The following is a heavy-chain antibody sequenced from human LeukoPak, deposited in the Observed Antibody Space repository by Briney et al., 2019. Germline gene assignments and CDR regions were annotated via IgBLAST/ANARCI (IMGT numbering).Heavy chain of an antibody. CDR2: IYHSGNT. J-gene: IGHJ5*02. V-gene: IGHV4-30-4*01. CDR1: GGSISSGDYH. Sequence: PSQTLSLTCIVSGGSISSGDYHWTWIRQPPGKGLEWIGYIYHSGNTYYNQSLKSRVTISVDTSKNQFSLKLSSVTAADTAVYYCARGRGDYGKKFDPWGQGTLVTVPS. D-gene: IGHD4-17*01. CDR3: ARGRGDYGKKFDP.